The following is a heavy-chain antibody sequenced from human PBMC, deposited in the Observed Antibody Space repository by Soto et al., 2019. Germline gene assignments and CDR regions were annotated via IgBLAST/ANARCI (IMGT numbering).Heavy chain of an antibody. CDR1: GFTFSGSA. CDR3: TRHVPRGIQLWPYGMDV. Sequence: HPGGSLRLSCAASGFTFSGSAMHWVRQASGKGLEWVGRIRSKANSYATAYAASVKGRFTISRDDSKNTAYLQMNSLKTEDTAVYYCTRHVPRGIQLWPYGMDVWGQGTTVTVSS. J-gene: IGHJ6*02. CDR2: IRSKANSYAT. D-gene: IGHD5-18*01. V-gene: IGHV3-73*01.